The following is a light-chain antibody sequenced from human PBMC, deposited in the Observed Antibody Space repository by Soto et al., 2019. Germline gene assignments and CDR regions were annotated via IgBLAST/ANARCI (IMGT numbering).Light chain of an antibody. V-gene: IGLV1-47*02. CDR2: SNN. Sequence: QSVLTQPPSASGTPGQRVTISCSGSRSNIGNNDVCWYQQLPGATPKLLIYSNNQGPSGVPDRFSGSKSGTSASLVISGLRSEDEADYYCAAWDDNLSGVIFGGGTKVTVL. CDR3: AAWDDNLSGVI. J-gene: IGLJ2*01. CDR1: RSNIGNND.